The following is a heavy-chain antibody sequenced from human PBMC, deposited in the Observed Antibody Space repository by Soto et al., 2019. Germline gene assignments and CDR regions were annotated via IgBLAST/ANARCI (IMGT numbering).Heavy chain of an antibody. J-gene: IGHJ4*02. D-gene: IGHD6-25*01. CDR1: GYTFCNYD. CDR3: AMSCGSPGLDY. CDR2: MKPNSGNT. Sequence: QVQLVQSGAEVQKPGASVKVSCKAFGYTFCNYDINWVRQATGQGLEWMGWMKPNSGNTVYAQKLQGRVAMTRDTSIKTASMDLSSLTSGDAAVYYCAMSCGSPGLDYCGQGTLVTVSS. V-gene: IGHV1-8*01.